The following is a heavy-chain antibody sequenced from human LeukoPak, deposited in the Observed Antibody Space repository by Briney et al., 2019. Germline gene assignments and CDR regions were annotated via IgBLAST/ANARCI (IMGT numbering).Heavy chain of an antibody. CDR2: INPNSGGT. V-gene: IGHV1-2*02. Sequence: GASVKVSCKASGYTFTGYYMHWVRQAPGQGLEWMGWINPNSGGTNYAQKFQGRVTMTRDTSISTAYMELSRLRSDDTAVYYCASGYCSSTSCYGEEFDYWGPGTLVSVSS. CDR3: ASGYCSSTSCYGEEFDY. J-gene: IGHJ4*02. D-gene: IGHD2-2*03. CDR1: GYTFTGYY.